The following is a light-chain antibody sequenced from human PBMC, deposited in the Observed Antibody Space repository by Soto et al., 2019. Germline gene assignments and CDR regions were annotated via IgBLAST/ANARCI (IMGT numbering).Light chain of an antibody. CDR1: QSVSSSY. Sequence: EIVLTLSPCTLSLSPGERATLSCRASQSVSSSYLAWYQQKPGQAPRLLIYGASSRATGIPDRFSGGGSGTDFTLTISRLEPEDFAVYYCQQFSSYPLTFGGGTKVDIK. CDR2: GAS. J-gene: IGKJ4*01. V-gene: IGKV3-20*01. CDR3: QQFSSYPLT.